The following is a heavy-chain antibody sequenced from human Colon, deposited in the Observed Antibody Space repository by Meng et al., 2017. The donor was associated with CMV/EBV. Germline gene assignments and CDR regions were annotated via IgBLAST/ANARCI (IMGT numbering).Heavy chain of an antibody. CDR1: GFTFSNYA. J-gene: IGHJ4*02. D-gene: IGHD1-1*01. Sequence: GESLKISCASSGFTFSNYAMSWVRQAPGKGLEWVSSVIGFGANTYYADSVKGRFTISRDNSKNTLSLQMNSLRVEDTAIYYCAKRYTDNWYYFGYWGQGTLVTVSS. V-gene: IGHV3-23*01. CDR2: VIGFGANT. CDR3: AKRYTDNWYYFGY.